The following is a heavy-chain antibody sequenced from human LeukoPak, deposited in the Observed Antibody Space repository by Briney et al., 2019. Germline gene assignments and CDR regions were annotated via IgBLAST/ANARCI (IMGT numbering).Heavy chain of an antibody. CDR2: ISYDGSNK. V-gene: IGHV3-30-3*01. D-gene: IGHD3-10*01. J-gene: IGHJ4*02. CDR1: GFTFSSYA. CDR3: ARAGAYYGSGSYSPLDY. Sequence: GGSLRLSCAASGFTFSSYAMHWVRQAPGKGLGWVAVISYDGSNKYYADSVKGRFTISRDNSKNTLYLQMNSLRAEDTAVYYCARAGAYYGSGSYSPLDYWGQGTLVTVSS.